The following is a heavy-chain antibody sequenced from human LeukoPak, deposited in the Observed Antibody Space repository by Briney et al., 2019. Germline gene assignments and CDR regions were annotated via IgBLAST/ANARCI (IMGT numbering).Heavy chain of an antibody. V-gene: IGHV3-64*02. CDR1: GFTFNNHP. CDR3: ARAGDDSVI. Sequence: AGGSLRLSCAASGFTFNNHPMHWVRQAPGKGLEYVSAISSDGGSPYYADSVKGRFTISRDNSKNTLYPQMGSLRAEDTAVYYCARAGDDSVIWGQGTMVTVSS. J-gene: IGHJ3*02. D-gene: IGHD3-22*01. CDR2: ISSDGGSP.